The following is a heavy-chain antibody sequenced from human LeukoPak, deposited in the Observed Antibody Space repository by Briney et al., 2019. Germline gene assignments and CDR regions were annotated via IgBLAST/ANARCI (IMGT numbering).Heavy chain of an antibody. CDR3: ARGDLPPYYDFWSGYRSGDYYYYMDV. Sequence: SETLSLTCTVSGGSISSYYWSWIRQPPGKGLEWIGYIYYSGSTDYNPSLKSRVTISVDTSKNQFSLKLSSVTAADTAVYYCARGDLPPYYDFWSGYRSGDYYYYMDVWGKGTTVTVSS. D-gene: IGHD3-3*01. V-gene: IGHV4-59*01. CDR2: IYYSGST. J-gene: IGHJ6*03. CDR1: GGSISSYY.